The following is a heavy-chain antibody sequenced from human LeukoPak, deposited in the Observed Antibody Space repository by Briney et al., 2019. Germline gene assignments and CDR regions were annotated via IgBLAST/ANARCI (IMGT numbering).Heavy chain of an antibody. CDR2: ISSSGSTI. V-gene: IGHV3-11*04. D-gene: IGHD5-18*01. CDR1: GFTFSDYY. CDR3: ARRELLGYSYGLGAFNV. Sequence: GGSLRLSCAASGFTFSDYYMSWIRQAPGKGLEWVSYISSSGSTIYYADSVKGRFTISRDNAKNSLYLQMNSLRAEDTAVYYCARRELLGYSYGLGAFNVWGQGTMVTVSS. J-gene: IGHJ3*01.